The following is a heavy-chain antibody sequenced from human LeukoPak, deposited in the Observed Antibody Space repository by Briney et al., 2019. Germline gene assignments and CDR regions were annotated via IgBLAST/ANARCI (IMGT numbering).Heavy chain of an antibody. CDR2: ISSSSSYI. CDR1: GFTFSSYS. CDR3: ARSVGSGWYEWYFDL. J-gene: IGHJ2*01. Sequence: GGSLRLSCAAPGFTFSSYSMNWVRQAPGKGLEWVSSISSSSSYIYYADSVKGRFTISRDNAKNSLYLQMNSLRAEDTAVYYCARSVGSGWYEWYFDLWGRGTLVTVSS. V-gene: IGHV3-21*01. D-gene: IGHD6-19*01.